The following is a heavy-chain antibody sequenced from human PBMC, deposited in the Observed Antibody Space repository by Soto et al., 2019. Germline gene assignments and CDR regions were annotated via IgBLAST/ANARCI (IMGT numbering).Heavy chain of an antibody. CDR3: ARGSRVYGSGSYYFDY. V-gene: IGHV4-34*01. CDR2: INHSGST. CDR1: GGSFSGYY. J-gene: IGHJ4*02. D-gene: IGHD3-10*01. Sequence: PSETLSLTCAVYGGSFSGYYWRWIRQPPGKGLEWIGEINHSGSTNYNPSLKSRVTISVDTSKNQFSLKLSSVTAADTAVYYCARGSRVYGSGSYYFDYWGQGTLVTVSS.